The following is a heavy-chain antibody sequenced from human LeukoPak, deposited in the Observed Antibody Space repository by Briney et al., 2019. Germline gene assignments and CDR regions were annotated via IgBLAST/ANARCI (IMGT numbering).Heavy chain of an antibody. CDR3: ASGAGGKGYYFDY. D-gene: IGHD4-23*01. J-gene: IGHJ4*02. CDR2: IDTSGNT. Sequence: SETLSLTCTVSGGSTSSYYWSWIRQPAGKGLEWIGRIDTSGNTNYKPSLKSRVTMSVDTSKNQFSLKLSSVTAADTAVYYCASGAGGKGYYFDYWGQGTLVTVSS. V-gene: IGHV4-4*07. CDR1: GGSTSSYY.